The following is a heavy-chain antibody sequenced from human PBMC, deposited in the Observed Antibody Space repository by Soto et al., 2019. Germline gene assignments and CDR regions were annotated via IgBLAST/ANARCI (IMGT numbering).Heavy chain of an antibody. CDR2: IYHSGGT. J-gene: IGHJ4*02. D-gene: IGHD3-22*01. Sequence: SETLSLTCTISGGSISSGDYWRWIRQPPGKGLEWIGYIYHSGGTYYNPSLKSRVTMSVDTSQNQFSLKLSSVTAADTAVYYCARTKYYFDSTAYIFDCWGQGALVTVSS. V-gene: IGHV4-30-4*01. CDR3: ARTKYYFDSTAYIFDC. CDR1: GGSISSGDY.